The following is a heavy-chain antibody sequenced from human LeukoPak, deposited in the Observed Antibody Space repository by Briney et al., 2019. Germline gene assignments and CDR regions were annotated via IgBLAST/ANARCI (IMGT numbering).Heavy chain of an antibody. Sequence: ASVKVSXKASGYTFTSYDINWVRQATGQGLEWMGWMNPNSGNTGYAQKFQGRVTITRNTSISTAYMELSSLRSEDTAVYYCARGGARYYYYYYMDVWGKGTTVTVSS. J-gene: IGHJ6*03. V-gene: IGHV1-8*03. CDR2: MNPNSGNT. D-gene: IGHD1-26*01. CDR3: ARGGARYYYYYYMDV. CDR1: GYTFTSYD.